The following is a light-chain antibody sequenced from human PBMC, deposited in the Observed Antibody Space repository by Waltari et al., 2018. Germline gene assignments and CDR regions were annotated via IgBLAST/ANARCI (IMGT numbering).Light chain of an antibody. CDR3: QHYVRLPVT. CDR2: GAS. CDR1: QTIRGS. Sequence: EIVLTQSPGTLSLSPGERATLSCRASQTIRGSLAWYQQNPGQAPRRLIYGASSRAAGIPDRFSGRGSGTDFSLTISRLEPEDFAVYYCQHYVRLPVTFGRGTKVEIK. V-gene: IGKV3-20*01. J-gene: IGKJ1*01.